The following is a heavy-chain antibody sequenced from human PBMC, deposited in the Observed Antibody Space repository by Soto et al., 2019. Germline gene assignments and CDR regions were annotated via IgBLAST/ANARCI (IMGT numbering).Heavy chain of an antibody. D-gene: IGHD6-19*01. CDR3: AIRRGVDTAVAATTFHY. CDR1: GGSISSSSYY. V-gene: IGHV4-39*01. Sequence: TSETLSLTCTVSGGSISSSSYYWGWIRQPPGKGLEWIGSIYYSGSTYYNPSLKSRVTVSVDTSKQQFAVKLSSVTAEDTAVYYCAIRRGVDTAVAATTFHYWGKGHLITVCS. CDR2: IYYSGST. J-gene: IGHJ4*02.